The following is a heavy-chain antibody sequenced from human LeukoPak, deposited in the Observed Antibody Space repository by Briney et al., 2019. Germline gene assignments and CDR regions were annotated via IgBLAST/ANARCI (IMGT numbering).Heavy chain of an antibody. D-gene: IGHD1-26*01. CDR1: GYIFPSYG. CDR2: ISPYNGET. J-gene: IGHJ4*02. CDR3: VRDNLPVGSPENYFDS. V-gene: IGHV1-18*01. Sequence: SVKVSCKCSGYIFPSYGLAWVRQAPGQGLEWMGWISPYNGETKYAQNFQDRLTLTTDTSTSTAYMELRSLRSDDTAVYYCVRDNLPVGSPENYFDSWGQGTLVTVSS.